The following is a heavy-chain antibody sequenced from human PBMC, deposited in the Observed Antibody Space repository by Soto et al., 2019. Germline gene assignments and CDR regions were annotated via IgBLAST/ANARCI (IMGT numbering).Heavy chain of an antibody. CDR3: AADGGSYYYYYGMDV. J-gene: IGHJ6*02. Sequence: ASVKVSCKASGGTFSSYAIIWVRQARGQRLEWIGWIVVGSGNTNYAQKFQERVTITRDMSTSTAYMELSSLRSEDTAVYYCAADGGSYYYYYGMDVWGQGTTVTVSS. D-gene: IGHD1-26*01. CDR1: GGTFSSYA. CDR2: IVVGSGNT. V-gene: IGHV1-58*02.